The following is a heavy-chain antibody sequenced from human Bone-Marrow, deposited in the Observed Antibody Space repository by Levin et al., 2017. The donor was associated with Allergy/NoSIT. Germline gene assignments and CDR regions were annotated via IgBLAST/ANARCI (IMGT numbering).Heavy chain of an antibody. V-gene: IGHV3-66*01. Sequence: PGESLKISCEGSGFSVSNNYMSWVRQAPGKGLEWVSVIYSGGSTNYADSVKGRFTISRDNSKNTLYLQMSNLRAEDTAVYYCATDHGSSWCLHWGQGTLVTVSS. CDR1: GFSVSNNY. CDR3: ATDHGSSWCLH. CDR2: IYSGGST. D-gene: IGHD6-13*01. J-gene: IGHJ4*02.